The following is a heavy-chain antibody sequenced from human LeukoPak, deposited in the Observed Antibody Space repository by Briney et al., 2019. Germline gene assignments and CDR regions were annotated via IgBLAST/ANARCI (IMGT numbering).Heavy chain of an antibody. CDR1: GGTFSSYA. D-gene: IGHD1-20*01. V-gene: IGHV1-69*05. Sequence: SVKVSCKASGGTFSSYAISWVRQAPGQGLEWMGGIIPIFGTANYAQKFQGRVTITTDESTSTAYMELSSLRSEDTAVYYCARGKQGITGTTSSFDYWGQGTLVTVSS. CDR2: IIPIFGTA. CDR3: ARGKQGITGTTSSFDY. J-gene: IGHJ4*02.